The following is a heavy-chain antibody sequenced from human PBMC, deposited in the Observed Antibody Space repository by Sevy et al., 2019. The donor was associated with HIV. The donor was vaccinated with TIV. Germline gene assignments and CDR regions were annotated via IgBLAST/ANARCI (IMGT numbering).Heavy chain of an antibody. V-gene: IGHV3-30-3*01. CDR3: ARGDFWSGYHYYYYGMDV. Sequence: GGSLRLSCAASGFTFSSYAMHWVRQAPGKGLEWVAVISYDGSNKYYADSVKDRFTISRDNSKNTLYLQMNSLRAEDTAVYYCARGDFWSGYHYYYYGMDVWGQGTTVTVSS. CDR2: ISYDGSNK. CDR1: GFTFSSYA. D-gene: IGHD3-3*01. J-gene: IGHJ6*02.